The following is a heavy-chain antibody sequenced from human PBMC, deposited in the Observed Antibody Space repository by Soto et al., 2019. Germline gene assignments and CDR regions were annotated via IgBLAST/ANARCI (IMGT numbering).Heavy chain of an antibody. CDR1: GFTFRDYS. CDR2: ITSKSTYI. J-gene: IGHJ5*01. CDR3: ARSGVAALDS. Sequence: EVQLVESGGGLVKPGGSLRLSCAASGFTFRDYSLNWVRQAPGKGLEWVSSITSKSTYIYYADSVKGRFTISRDNAMSSLYLQMDSLRADDTAVYFCARSGVAALDSWGQGTLVTVSS. V-gene: IGHV3-21*06. D-gene: IGHD2-8*01.